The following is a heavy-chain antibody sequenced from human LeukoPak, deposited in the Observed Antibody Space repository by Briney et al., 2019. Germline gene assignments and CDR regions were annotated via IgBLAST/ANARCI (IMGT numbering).Heavy chain of an antibody. CDR1: GYTFTGYY. V-gene: IGHV1-2*02. J-gene: IGHJ4*02. D-gene: IGHD5-12*01. Sequence: ASVKVSCKASGYTFTGYYMHWVRQAPGQGLEWMGWINPNSGGTNYAQKFQGRVTMTRDTSISTAYMELSRLRSDDTAVYYCAGILGYSGYDVYYFDYWGQGTLVTVSS. CDR2: INPNSGGT. CDR3: AGILGYSGYDVYYFDY.